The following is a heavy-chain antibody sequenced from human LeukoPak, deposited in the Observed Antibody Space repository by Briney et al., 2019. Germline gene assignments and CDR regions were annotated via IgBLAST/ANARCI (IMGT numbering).Heavy chain of an antibody. D-gene: IGHD6-19*01. CDR1: GGSISSYY. CDR2: IYYSGST. Sequence: PSETLSLTCTVSGGSISSYYWSWIRQPPGKGLEWIGYIYYSGSTSYKPSLKSRVTISVDTSKNQFSLKLSSVTAADTAVYYCARDGSGWYYYDYWGQGTLVTVSS. V-gene: IGHV4-59*12. J-gene: IGHJ4*02. CDR3: ARDGSGWYYYDY.